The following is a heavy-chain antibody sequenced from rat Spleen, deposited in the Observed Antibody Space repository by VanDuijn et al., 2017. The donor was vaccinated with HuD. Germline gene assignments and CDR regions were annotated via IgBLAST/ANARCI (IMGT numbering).Heavy chain of an antibody. V-gene: IGHV5-34*01. CDR1: GFTFSDYG. D-gene: IGHD1-4*01. CDR2: ISGSSGT. J-gene: IGHJ2*01. Sequence: EVQLVESGGGLVQPGRSLKLSCVASGFTFSDYGMNWIRQAPGKGLEWVAYISGSSGTIYYADTVKGRFTISRDNAKNTLYLQLNSLRSEDTALYFCARHLNYPGILYYFDYWGQGVMVTVSS. CDR3: ARHLNYPGILYYFDY.